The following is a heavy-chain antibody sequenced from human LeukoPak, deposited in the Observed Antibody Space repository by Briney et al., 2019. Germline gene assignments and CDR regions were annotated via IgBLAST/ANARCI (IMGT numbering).Heavy chain of an antibody. Sequence: GGSLRLSCEASGVTFSSYVMSWVRQAPGKGPEWVSGISGSGGGTYYADSVKGRFTISRDNAKNSLYLQMNSLRAEDTAVYYCARVVVAATVGFDPWGQGTLVTVSS. V-gene: IGHV3-23*01. D-gene: IGHD2-15*01. CDR3: ARVVVAATVGFDP. CDR1: GVTFSSYV. CDR2: ISGSGGGT. J-gene: IGHJ5*02.